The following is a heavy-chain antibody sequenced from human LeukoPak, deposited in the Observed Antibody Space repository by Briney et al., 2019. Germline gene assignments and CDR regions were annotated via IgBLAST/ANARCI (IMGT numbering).Heavy chain of an antibody. V-gene: IGHV4-39*01. J-gene: IGHJ4*02. CDR2: IYYSGST. Sequence: NPSETLSLTCTVSGGSISSSSYYWGWIRQPPGKGLEWIGSIYYSGSTYYNPSLKSRVTISVDTSKNQFSLKLSSVTAADTAVYYCARAGRVGATTSYFDYWGQGTLVTVSS. CDR1: GGSISSSSYY. CDR3: ARAGRVGATTSYFDY. D-gene: IGHD1-26*01.